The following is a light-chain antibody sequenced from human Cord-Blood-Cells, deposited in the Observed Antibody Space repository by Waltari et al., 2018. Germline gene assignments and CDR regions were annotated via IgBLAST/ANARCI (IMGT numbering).Light chain of an antibody. CDR1: SSDVGSYNL. CDR3: CSYAGSSTYV. V-gene: IGLV2-23*01. Sequence: QSALTQPASVSGSPGPLIPISCTGTSSDVGSYNLVPWYKQHPGKAPKLMIYEGSKRPSGVSNRFSGSKSGNTASLTISGLQAEDEADYYCCSYAGSSTYVFGTGTKVTVL. CDR2: EGS. J-gene: IGLJ1*01.